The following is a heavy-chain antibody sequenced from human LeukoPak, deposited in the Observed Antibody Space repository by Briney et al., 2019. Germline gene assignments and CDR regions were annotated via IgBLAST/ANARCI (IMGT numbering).Heavy chain of an antibody. V-gene: IGHV3-21*01. Sequence: PGGSLRLSCAASGFTFSSYSMNWVRQAPGKGLEWVSSMSSSSSYIYYADSVKGRFTISRDNAKNSLYLQMNSLRAEDTAVYYCARDPGMEWAAAMQDYYYYMDVWGKGTTVTVSS. J-gene: IGHJ6*03. CDR2: MSSSSSYI. CDR3: ARDPGMEWAAAMQDYYYYMDV. CDR1: GFTFSSYS. D-gene: IGHD2-2*01.